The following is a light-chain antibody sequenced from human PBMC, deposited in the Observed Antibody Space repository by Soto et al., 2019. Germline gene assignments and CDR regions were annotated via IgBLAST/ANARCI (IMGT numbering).Light chain of an antibody. V-gene: IGLV2-8*01. Sequence: QSVLTQPPSASGSPGQSVTISCTGTSSDVGGYNFVSWYQHHPGKAPKLMIYEVTKRPSGVPDRFYGSKSGNTASLTVSGLQTEDEADYYCSSYAGSIYVFGTGTKVTVL. CDR3: SSYAGSIYV. CDR2: EVT. J-gene: IGLJ1*01. CDR1: SSDVGGYNF.